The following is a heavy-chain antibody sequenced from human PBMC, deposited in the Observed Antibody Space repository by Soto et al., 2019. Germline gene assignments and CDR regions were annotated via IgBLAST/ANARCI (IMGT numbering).Heavy chain of an antibody. J-gene: IGHJ4*02. Sequence: QVQLVQSGAEVKKPGASVKVSCEASGYNFITYDMSWVRQAPGRGPEWLGWISAYSGDTKYAQKLQDRVTMTTDMSTMTAYMELRSLRSDDTAIYYCARTPRGAGTFDYWGRGTLVTVSS. D-gene: IGHD2-15*01. CDR3: ARTPRGAGTFDY. CDR2: ISAYSGDT. CDR1: GYNFITYD. V-gene: IGHV1-18*01.